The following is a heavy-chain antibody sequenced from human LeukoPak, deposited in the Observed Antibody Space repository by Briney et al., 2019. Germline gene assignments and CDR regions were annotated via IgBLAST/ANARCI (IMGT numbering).Heavy chain of an antibody. CDR3: ARESGGSYYFDY. J-gene: IGHJ4*02. CDR2: ISSSSSYI. V-gene: IGHV3-21*04. D-gene: IGHD1-26*01. Sequence: PGGSLRLSCAASGFTFSGYSMNWVRQAPGKGLEWVSSISSSSSYIYYADSVKGRFTISRDNAKNSLYLQMNSLRAEDTAVYYCARESGGSYYFDYWGQGTLVTVSS. CDR1: GFTFSGYS.